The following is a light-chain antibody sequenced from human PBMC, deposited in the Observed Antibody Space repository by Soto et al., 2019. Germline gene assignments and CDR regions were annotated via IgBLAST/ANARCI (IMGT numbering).Light chain of an antibody. Sequence: DIQMTQSPSFLSASVGDRVTITCRASQGISSSLAWYQQKPGKAPNLLIYSASTLQTGVPSRFSGSGSGTDFTLTINSLQPEDFATYYCQQLNSFPRTFGQGTKVDIK. CDR3: QQLNSFPRT. V-gene: IGKV1-9*01. CDR1: QGISSS. J-gene: IGKJ1*01. CDR2: SAS.